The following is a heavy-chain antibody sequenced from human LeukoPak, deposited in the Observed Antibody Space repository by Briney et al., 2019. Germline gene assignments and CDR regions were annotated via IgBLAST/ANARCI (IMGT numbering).Heavy chain of an antibody. V-gene: IGHV3-7*01. CDR2: IKQDGSEE. CDR1: GFPFRSNW. J-gene: IGHJ5*02. D-gene: IGHD3-22*01. Sequence: GGSLRLSCAASGFPFRSNWMSWVRQTPGKGLEWVANIKQDGSEEYYVDSVKGRFTISRGNAKNPLYLQMNSLRAEDTAVYYCARGNYYDTSGYYAAPWGQGTLVTVSS. CDR3: ARGNYYDTSGYYAAP.